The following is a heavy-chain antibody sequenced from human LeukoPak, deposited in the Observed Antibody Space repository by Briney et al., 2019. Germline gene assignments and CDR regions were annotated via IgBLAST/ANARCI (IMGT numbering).Heavy chain of an antibody. D-gene: IGHD3-10*01. CDR1: GFTFSSYA. J-gene: IGHJ4*02. CDR2: ISGSGGST. CDR3: AKHVGSGSYYNFDY. Sequence: PGGSLRLSCAASGFTFSSYAMSWVRQAPGKGLEWVSAISGSGGSTYYADSVKGRFTISRDNSKNTLYLQTNSLRAEDTAVYYCAKHVGSGSYYNFDYWGQGTLVTVSS. V-gene: IGHV3-23*01.